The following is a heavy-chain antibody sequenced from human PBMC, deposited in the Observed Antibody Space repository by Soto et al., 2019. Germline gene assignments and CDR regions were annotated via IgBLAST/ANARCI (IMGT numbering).Heavy chain of an antibody. Sequence: QMQLQESGPGLVKPSDTLSLTCAVSGYSISSSNWWGWIRQPPGKGLEWIGYIYYSGSTYYTPSLKSRVPMSVDTSNNQFSLRLNSVTAVDTAVYYCASKPNSRYYFDYWGQGSLVTVSS. D-gene: IGHD5-18*01. V-gene: IGHV4-28*01. CDR3: ASKPNSRYYFDY. CDR2: IYYSGST. CDR1: GYSISSSNW. J-gene: IGHJ4*02.